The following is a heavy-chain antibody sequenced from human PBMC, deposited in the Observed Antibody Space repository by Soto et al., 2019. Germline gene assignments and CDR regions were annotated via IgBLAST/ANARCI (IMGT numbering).Heavy chain of an antibody. Sequence: PSETLSLTCTVSGGSISSYYWSWIRQPPGKGLEWIGYIYYSGSTNYNPSLKSRVTISVDTSKNQFSLKLSSVTAADTAVYYCARDRSSSSFGYYYGMDVWGQGTTVTVSS. J-gene: IGHJ6*02. CDR1: GGSISSYY. V-gene: IGHV4-59*01. CDR2: IYYSGST. D-gene: IGHD6-6*01. CDR3: ARDRSSSSFGYYYGMDV.